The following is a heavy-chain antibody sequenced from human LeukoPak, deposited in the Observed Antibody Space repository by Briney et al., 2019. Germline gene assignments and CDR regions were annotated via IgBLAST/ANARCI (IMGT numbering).Heavy chain of an antibody. V-gene: IGHV5-51*01. Sequence: GESLKISCKGSGYSFTSYWIGWVRQMPGKGLEWMGIIYPGDSDTRYSPSFQGQVTISADESISTAYLQWSSLKASDTAMYYCARRGAYYYDSSGYHPFDYWGQGTLATVSS. CDR2: IYPGDSDT. D-gene: IGHD3-22*01. J-gene: IGHJ4*02. CDR3: ARRGAYYYDSSGYHPFDY. CDR1: GYSFTSYW.